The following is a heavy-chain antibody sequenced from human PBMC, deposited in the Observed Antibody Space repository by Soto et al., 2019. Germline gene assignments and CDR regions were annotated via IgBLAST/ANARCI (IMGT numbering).Heavy chain of an antibody. CDR2: IYYSGNT. J-gene: IGHJ5*02. Sequence: SETLSLTCTVSGGSISSHYWSWIRQPPGKGLEWIAYIYYSGNTNYNPSLKSRVTISVDTSKNQLSLKLSSVTAADTAVYYCARLLGMSQIDPWGPGTLVTVSS. V-gene: IGHV4-59*11. D-gene: IGHD1-26*01. CDR1: GGSISSHY. CDR3: ARLLGMSQIDP.